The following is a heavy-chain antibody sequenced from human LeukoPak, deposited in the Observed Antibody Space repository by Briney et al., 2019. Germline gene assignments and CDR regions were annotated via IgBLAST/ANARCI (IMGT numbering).Heavy chain of an antibody. CDR3: ARPGPDAFDI. Sequence: GGSLRLSCAASGFTFSSYWMSWVRQAPGKGLEWVANIKQDGSEKYYVDSVKGRFTFSRDNSKNTLYLQMNSLRAEDTAVYYCARPGPDAFDIWGQGTMVTVSS. J-gene: IGHJ3*02. V-gene: IGHV3-7*01. CDR1: GFTFSSYW. CDR2: IKQDGSEK.